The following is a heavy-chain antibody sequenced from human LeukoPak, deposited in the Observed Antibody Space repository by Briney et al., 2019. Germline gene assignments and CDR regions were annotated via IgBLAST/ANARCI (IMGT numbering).Heavy chain of an antibody. V-gene: IGHV7-4-1*02. D-gene: IGHD3-9*01. CDR2: TNTNTGIP. J-gene: IGHJ4*02. Sequence: ASVKVSCKASGYTFTNYAIDWVRQAPGQGLEWMGWTNTNTGIPTYAQGFTGRFVFSLDTSVSTAYLQISSLKADDTAVYYCARNREILTGYFDFDYWGQGSLVTVSS. CDR3: ARNREILTGYFDFDY. CDR1: GYTFTNYA.